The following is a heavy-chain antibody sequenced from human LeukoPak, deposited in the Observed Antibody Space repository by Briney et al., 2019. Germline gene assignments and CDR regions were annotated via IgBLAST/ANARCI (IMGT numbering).Heavy chain of an antibody. J-gene: IGHJ3*02. V-gene: IGHV3-7*01. D-gene: IGHD2-2*01. Sequence: GGSLRLSCAASGFTFSSYWMSWVRQAPGKGLEWVANIKQDGSEKYYVDSVKGRFTISRDNAKNSLYLQMNSLRAEDTAVYYCARVGGSSCYGAFDIWGQGTMVTVSS. CDR2: IKQDGSEK. CDR1: GFTFSSYW. CDR3: ARVGGSSCYGAFDI.